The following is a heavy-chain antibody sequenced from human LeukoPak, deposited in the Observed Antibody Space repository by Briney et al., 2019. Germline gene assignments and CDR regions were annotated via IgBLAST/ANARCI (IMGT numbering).Heavy chain of an antibody. CDR2: IYYSGST. Sequence: KTSETLSLTCTASGGSISSSSYYWGWIRQPPGKGLEWIGSIYYSGSTYYNPSLKSRVTISVDTSKNQFSLKLSSVTAADTAVYYCAGVIYGDYVGHPSYADYWGQGTLVTVSS. V-gene: IGHV4-39*07. D-gene: IGHD4-17*01. CDR3: AGVIYGDYVGHPSYADY. J-gene: IGHJ4*02. CDR1: GGSISSSSYY.